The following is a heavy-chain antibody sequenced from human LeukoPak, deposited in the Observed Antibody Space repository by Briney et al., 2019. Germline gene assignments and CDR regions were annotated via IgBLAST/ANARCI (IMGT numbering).Heavy chain of an antibody. CDR2: INHSGST. V-gene: IGHV4-34*01. Sequence: SETLSLTCAVYGGSFSAYYWSWIRQPPGKGLEWIGEINHSGSTNYNLSLKSRVTISVDTSKNQFSLKLSSVTAADTAVYYCASTQIVGGSLSNNWGQGTLVTVSS. CDR1: GGSFSAYY. CDR3: ASTQIVGGSLSNN. D-gene: IGHD1-26*01. J-gene: IGHJ4*02.